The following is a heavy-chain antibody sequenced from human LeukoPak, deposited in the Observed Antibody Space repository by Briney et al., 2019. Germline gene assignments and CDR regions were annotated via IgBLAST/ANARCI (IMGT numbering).Heavy chain of an antibody. Sequence: PSETLSLTCTVSGGSISSYYWSWIRQPPGKGLEWIGYIYYSGSTNYNPSLKSRVTISVDTSKNQFSLKLSSVTAADTAVYYCARSVDYYDSSNDAFDIWGQGTMVTVSS. CDR1: GGSISSYY. D-gene: IGHD3-22*01. CDR3: ARSVDYYDSSNDAFDI. J-gene: IGHJ3*02. CDR2: IYYSGST. V-gene: IGHV4-59*01.